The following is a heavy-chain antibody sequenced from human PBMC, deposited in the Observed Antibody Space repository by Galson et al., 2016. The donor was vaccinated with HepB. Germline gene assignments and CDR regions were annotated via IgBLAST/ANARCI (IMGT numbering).Heavy chain of an antibody. CDR2: IRSNSRTK. CDR1: GFNFSSYN. V-gene: IGHV3-48*01. Sequence: SLRLSCAASGFNFSSYNMNWVRQAPGKGLEWVSYIRSNSRTKYYADSVKGRFTISRDNSKNTLYLQLNSLRAEDTAVYYCAREDPNIAVAALDYWGQGTLVTVSS. D-gene: IGHD6-19*01. J-gene: IGHJ4*02. CDR3: AREDPNIAVAALDY.